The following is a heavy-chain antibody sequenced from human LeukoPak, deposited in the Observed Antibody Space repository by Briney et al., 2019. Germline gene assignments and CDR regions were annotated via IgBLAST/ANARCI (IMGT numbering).Heavy chain of an antibody. V-gene: IGHV3-30*18. Sequence: GRSLRLSCAASGFTFSSYGMHWVRQAPGKGLEWVAVIWYGGSNKYYADSVKGRFTISRDNSKNTLYLQMNSLRAEDTAVYYCAKGALRYCSSTSCSDAFDIWGQGTMVTVSS. J-gene: IGHJ3*02. D-gene: IGHD2-2*01. CDR3: AKGALRYCSSTSCSDAFDI. CDR2: IWYGGSNK. CDR1: GFTFSSYG.